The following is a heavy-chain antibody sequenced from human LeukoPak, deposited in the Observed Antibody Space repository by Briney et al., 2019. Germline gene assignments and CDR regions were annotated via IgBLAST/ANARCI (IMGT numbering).Heavy chain of an antibody. V-gene: IGHV3-23*01. CDR3: AKGAYDYIEIGYFDS. CDR2: LIGSSGST. D-gene: IGHD5-12*01. J-gene: IGHJ4*02. Sequence: GGSLRLSCAASGFTSTNYAMNWVRQAPGEGLEWVSVLIGSSGSTDYADPVKGRFTISRDNSKNTVFLQMNSLRAEDTAIYYCAKGAYDYIEIGYFDSWGQGTLVTVSS. CDR1: GFTSTNYA.